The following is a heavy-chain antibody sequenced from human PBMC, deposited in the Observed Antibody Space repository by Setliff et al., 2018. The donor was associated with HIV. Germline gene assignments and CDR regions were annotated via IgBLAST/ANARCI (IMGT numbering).Heavy chain of an antibody. CDR3: ARGISRDIYGYYRDEYFQH. J-gene: IGHJ1*01. CDR1: GYRFNTYG. V-gene: IGHV1-18*01. Sequence: ASVKVSCKASGYRFNTYGISWVRQAPGQGLEWMGWISPYNGDTRFAQSLQGRVTLTTDTSTNTAYMEMRTLRSDDTAVYFCARGISRDIYGYYRDEYFQHWGQGTLVTVSS. D-gene: IGHD3-22*01. CDR2: ISPYNGDT.